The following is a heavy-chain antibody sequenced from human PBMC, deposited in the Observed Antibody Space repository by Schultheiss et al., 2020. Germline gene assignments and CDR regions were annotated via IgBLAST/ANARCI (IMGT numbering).Heavy chain of an antibody. J-gene: IGHJ4*02. CDR2: IYYSGST. Sequence: SETLSLTCTVSGGSISSGDYYWSWIRQPPGKGLEWIGSIYYSGSTYYNPSLKSRVTISVDTSKNQFSLKLSSVTAADTAVYYCARGGSSLYFDYWGQGTLVTVSS. CDR1: GGSISSGDYY. D-gene: IGHD6-6*01. V-gene: IGHV4-39*07. CDR3: ARGGSSLYFDY.